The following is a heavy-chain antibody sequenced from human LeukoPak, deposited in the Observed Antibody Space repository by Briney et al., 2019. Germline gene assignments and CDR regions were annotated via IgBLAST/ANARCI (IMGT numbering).Heavy chain of an antibody. CDR3: ARTTGAIAARRGFDY. V-gene: IGHV3-13*01. Sequence: GGSLRLSCAASGFTFRTYDFHWVRQVKGIGLEWVSGIGTAGDTYYAGSVKGRFTISRENAKNSLYLQMNSLRAEDTAVYYCARTTGAIAARRGFDYWGQGTLVTVSS. CDR2: IGTAGDT. CDR1: GFTFRTYD. J-gene: IGHJ4*02. D-gene: IGHD6-6*01.